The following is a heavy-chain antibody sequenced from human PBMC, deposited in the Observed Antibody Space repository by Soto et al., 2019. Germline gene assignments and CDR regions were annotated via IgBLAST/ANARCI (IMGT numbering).Heavy chain of an antibody. CDR1: GGTFSSYA. V-gene: IGHV1-69*13. CDR2: IIPIFGTA. D-gene: IGHD3-16*02. Sequence: GASVKVSCKASGGTFSSYAISWVRQAPGQGLEWMGGIIPIFGTAKYAQKFQGRVTITADESTSTAYMELSSLSSEDTAVYYCARGMITFGGVIVIPDTYYSYGMDVWGQGTTVTVSS. CDR3: ARGMITFGGVIVIPDTYYSYGMDV. J-gene: IGHJ6*02.